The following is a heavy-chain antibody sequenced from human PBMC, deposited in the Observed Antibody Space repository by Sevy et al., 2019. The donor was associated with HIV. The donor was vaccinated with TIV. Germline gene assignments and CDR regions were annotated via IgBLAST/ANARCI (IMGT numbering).Heavy chain of an antibody. V-gene: IGHV3-7*04. CDR1: GFIFSNSW. CDR3: VRGGGGH. D-gene: IGHD3-16*01. CDR2: IKPDGSDK. J-gene: IGHJ4*02. Sequence: GGSLRLSCAASGFIFSNSWMGWVRQAPGGGLECVAAIKPDGSDKYYVDSVKGRFIVSRANAKNSLFLQMNSLRDEDRGVYFCVRGGGGHWGQGALVTVSS.